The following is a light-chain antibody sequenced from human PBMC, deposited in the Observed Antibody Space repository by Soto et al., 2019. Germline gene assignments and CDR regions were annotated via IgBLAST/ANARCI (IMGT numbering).Light chain of an antibody. CDR1: ISNIGSNT. J-gene: IGLJ1*01. V-gene: IGLV1-47*01. CDR2: RNN. CDR3: AAWDDSMGVYV. Sequence: QSVLTQPPSASGTPGQRVTISCTGTISNIGSNTVYCHQHLPGTAPQHLIFRNNQRPPAVPDGFSDSYTCTSASLAISGLRSADDADYYCAAWDDSMGVYVFGTGTKLTVL.